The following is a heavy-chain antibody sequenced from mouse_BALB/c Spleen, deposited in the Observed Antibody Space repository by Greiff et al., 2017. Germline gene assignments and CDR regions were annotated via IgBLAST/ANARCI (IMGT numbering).Heavy chain of an antibody. Sequence: VKLMESGAELAKPGASVKMSCKASGYTFTSYWMHWVKQRPGQGLEWIGYINPSTGYTEYNQKFKDKATLTADKSSSTAYMQLSSLTSEDSAVYYCARLPSGYAMDYWGQGTSVTVSS. CDR3: ARLPSGYAMDY. J-gene: IGHJ4*01. V-gene: IGHV1-7*01. D-gene: IGHD3-1*01. CDR1: GYTFTSYW. CDR2: INPSTGYT.